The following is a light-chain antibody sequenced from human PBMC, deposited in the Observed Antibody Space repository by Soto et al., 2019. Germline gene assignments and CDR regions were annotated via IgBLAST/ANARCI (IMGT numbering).Light chain of an antibody. CDR1: QTVSTN. CDR2: AAS. Sequence: EIVMTQSPATLSVSPGERATLSCRASQTVSTNLAWYQQKPGQAPRLLISAASTRAPGIPARFSGSGAGTEFTLPISSLQSEDFAVYYCQQYNDWHPFTIDPGTRVDIK. J-gene: IGKJ3*01. CDR3: QQYNDWHPFT. V-gene: IGKV3-15*01.